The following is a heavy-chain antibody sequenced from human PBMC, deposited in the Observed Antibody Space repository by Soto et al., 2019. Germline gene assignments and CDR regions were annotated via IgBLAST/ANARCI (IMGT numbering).Heavy chain of an antibody. CDR2: IIPILGIA. Sequence: QVQLVQSGAEVKKPGSSVKVSCKASGGTFSSYTISWLRQAPGQGLEWMGRIIPILGIANYAQKFQGRVTITADKSTSPAYMELSSLRSEDTAVYYCASKTSDSYYYYYGMDVWGQGPTVNASS. J-gene: IGHJ6*02. CDR3: ASKTSDSYYYYYGMDV. V-gene: IGHV1-69*02. CDR1: GGTFSSYT. D-gene: IGHD6-6*01.